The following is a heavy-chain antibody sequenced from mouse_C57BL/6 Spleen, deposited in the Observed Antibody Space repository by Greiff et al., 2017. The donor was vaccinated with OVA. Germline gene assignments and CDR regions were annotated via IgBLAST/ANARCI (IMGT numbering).Heavy chain of an antibody. Sequence: QVQLQQSGPELVKPGASVKISCKASGYAFSSSWMNWVKQRPGKGLEWIGRIYPGDGDTNYNGKFKGKATLTADKSSSTAYMQLSSLTSEDSAVYFCARRDWDEAWFAYWGQGTLVTVSA. CDR3: ARRDWDEAWFAY. J-gene: IGHJ3*01. D-gene: IGHD4-1*01. CDR2: IYPGDGDT. CDR1: GYAFSSSW. V-gene: IGHV1-82*01.